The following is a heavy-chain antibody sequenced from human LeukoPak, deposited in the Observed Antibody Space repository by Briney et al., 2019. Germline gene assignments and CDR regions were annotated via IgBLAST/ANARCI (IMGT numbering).Heavy chain of an antibody. Sequence: ASVKVSCKASGYTFTSYGISWVRQAPGQGLEWMGWISAYNGNTNYAQKLQGRVTMTTDTSTSTAYMELRSLRSDDTAVYYCARDLRGCSTSCYCDAFDIWGQGTMVTVSS. CDR1: GYTFTSYG. D-gene: IGHD2-2*01. CDR3: ARDLRGCSTSCYCDAFDI. V-gene: IGHV1-18*01. J-gene: IGHJ3*02. CDR2: ISAYNGNT.